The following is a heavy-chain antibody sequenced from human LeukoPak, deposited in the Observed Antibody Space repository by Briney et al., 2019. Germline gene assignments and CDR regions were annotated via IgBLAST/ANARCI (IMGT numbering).Heavy chain of an antibody. Sequence: PGGSLRLSCAASGFTFSDYYMSWIRQAPGKGLEWVSYISSSSSYTNYADSVEGRFTISRDNAKNSLYLQMNSLRAEDTAVYYCARDLGQQLVPTYFDYWGQGTLVTVSS. CDR1: GFTFSDYY. CDR3: ARDLGQQLVPTYFDY. J-gene: IGHJ4*02. V-gene: IGHV3-11*05. D-gene: IGHD6-13*01. CDR2: ISSSSSYT.